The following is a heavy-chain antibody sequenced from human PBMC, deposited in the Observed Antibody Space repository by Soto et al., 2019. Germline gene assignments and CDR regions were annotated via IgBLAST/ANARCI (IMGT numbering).Heavy chain of an antibody. CDR3: ARDAMRLHPTLRFLEWLPREVKAHDAFDI. D-gene: IGHD3-3*01. CDR2: ISAYNGNT. V-gene: IGHV1-18*01. J-gene: IGHJ3*02. Sequence: GASVKVSCKASGYTFTSYGISWVRQAPGQGLEWMGWISAYNGNTNYAQKLQGRVTMTTDTSTSTAYMELRSLRSDDTAVYYCARDAMRLHPTLRFLEWLPREVKAHDAFDIWGQGTMVTVSS. CDR1: GYTFTSYG.